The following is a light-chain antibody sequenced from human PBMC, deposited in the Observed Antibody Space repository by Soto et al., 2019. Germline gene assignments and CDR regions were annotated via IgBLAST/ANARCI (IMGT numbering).Light chain of an antibody. CDR3: SSYAGSDNFV. J-gene: IGLJ1*01. CDR1: SSDVGGYNY. V-gene: IGLV2-8*01. Sequence: QSVLTQPPSASGSPGQSVTISCIGTSSDVGGYNYVSWYQQRPGKAPKLMIYEVSRRPLGVPDRFSGSKSGNTASLTVSGLQAEDEADYYCSSYAGSDNFVFGIGTKVTVL. CDR2: EVS.